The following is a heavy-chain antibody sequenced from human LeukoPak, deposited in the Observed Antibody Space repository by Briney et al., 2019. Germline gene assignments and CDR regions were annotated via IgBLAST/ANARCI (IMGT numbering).Heavy chain of an antibody. D-gene: IGHD4/OR15-4a*01. CDR2: ISAYNGNT. CDR3: ARDSTVPTAWYYYGMDV. V-gene: IGHV1-18*04. Sequence: GASVNVSCKASGYTFTSYGISWVRQAPGQGLEWMGWISAYNGNTNYAQKFQGRVTITADKSTSTAYMELSSLRSEDTAVYYCARDSTVPTAWYYYGMDVWGQGTTVTVSS. CDR1: GYTFTSYG. J-gene: IGHJ6*02.